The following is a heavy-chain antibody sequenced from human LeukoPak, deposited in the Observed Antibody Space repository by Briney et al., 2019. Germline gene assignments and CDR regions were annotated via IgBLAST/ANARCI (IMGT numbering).Heavy chain of an antibody. CDR1: GYTFTSYS. D-gene: IGHD3-22*01. J-gene: IGHJ5*02. Sequence: GASVKVSCRASGYTFTSYSITWVRQAPGHGREWLGLISTYKGNTDYAQNLQGRLTMTTDTSTSTAYMELRSPTSDDTAVYYCATTRRGYYDSSGYNDHWGQGTLVTFAS. V-gene: IGHV1-18*01. CDR3: ATTRRGYYDSSGYNDH. CDR2: ISTYKGNT.